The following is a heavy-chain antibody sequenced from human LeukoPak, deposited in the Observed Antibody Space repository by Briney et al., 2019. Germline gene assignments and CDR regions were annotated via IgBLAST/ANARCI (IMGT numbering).Heavy chain of an antibody. D-gene: IGHD6-19*01. Sequence: GGSLRLSCAASGFTFSSYAMHWVRQAPGKGLEWVAVISYDGSNKYYADSVKGRFTISRDNSKNTLYLQMNSLRAEDTAVYYCARAPLPYSSGWYESDYWGQGTLVTVSS. V-gene: IGHV3-30-3*01. CDR3: ARAPLPYSSGWYESDY. J-gene: IGHJ4*02. CDR2: ISYDGSNK. CDR1: GFTFSSYA.